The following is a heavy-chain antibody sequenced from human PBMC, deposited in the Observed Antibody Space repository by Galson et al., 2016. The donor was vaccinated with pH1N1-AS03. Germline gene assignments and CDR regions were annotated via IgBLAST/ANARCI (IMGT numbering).Heavy chain of an antibody. J-gene: IGHJ4*02. V-gene: IGHV7-4-1*01. Sequence: SVKVSCKGSGYTFTSHRIIWVRQAPGQGLECMGWLTTSTGDPTYAQGFTGRFAFSLDTSVSTAYLQIDSLKADDTAVYYCARGHMSLSGFWDSWGQGTLVTVSS. D-gene: IGHD3-9*01. CDR1: GYTFTSHR. CDR3: ARGHMSLSGFWDS. CDR2: LTTSTGDP.